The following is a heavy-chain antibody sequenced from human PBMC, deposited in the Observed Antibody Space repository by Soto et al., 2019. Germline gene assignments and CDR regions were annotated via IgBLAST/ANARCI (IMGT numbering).Heavy chain of an antibody. CDR3: IQSRCGGDCLQSYASYYYYGMDV. J-gene: IGHJ6*02. Sequence: SGPTLVNPTQTLTLTCTFSAFSLSTGGVGVGWIRQPPGKALEWLALIYWDDDKRYSPSLRSRLTITKDTTENHVVLTMTNMDPVDTATYYCIQSRCGGDCLQSYASYYYYGMDVWGQGTTVTVSS. CDR1: AFSLSTGGVG. D-gene: IGHD2-21*02. V-gene: IGHV2-5*02. CDR2: IYWDDDK.